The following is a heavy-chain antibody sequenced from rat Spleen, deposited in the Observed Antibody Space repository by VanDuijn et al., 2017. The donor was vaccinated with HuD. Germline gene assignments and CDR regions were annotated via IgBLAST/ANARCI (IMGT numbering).Heavy chain of an antibody. J-gene: IGHJ2*01. Sequence: EVKLVESGGGLVQPGRSLKLSCAASGLSFSNYDMAWIRQAPGKGLEWVASITNTGGSTYYPDSVKGRFTISRDNAKSTLYLQMNSLRSEDTATYYCTRDIDTRVSYYFDYWGQGVMVTVSS. CDR3: TRDIDTRVSYYFDY. CDR1: GLSFSNYD. D-gene: IGHD1-4*01. V-gene: IGHV5-31*01. CDR2: ITNTGGST.